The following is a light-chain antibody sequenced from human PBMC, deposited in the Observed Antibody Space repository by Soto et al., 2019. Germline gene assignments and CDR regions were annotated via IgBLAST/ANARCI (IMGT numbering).Light chain of an antibody. CDR1: QSVSSTY. V-gene: IGKV3-20*01. Sequence: EIVLTHSPATLSLSPGERATLSCRASQSVSSTYLAWYQQKPGQAPRLLIYGASNRATGIPDRFSGSGSGTDFSLTISRVEPEDFAVYYCQQYGSSPPTFGQGTRLEIK. CDR3: QQYGSSPPT. J-gene: IGKJ5*01. CDR2: GAS.